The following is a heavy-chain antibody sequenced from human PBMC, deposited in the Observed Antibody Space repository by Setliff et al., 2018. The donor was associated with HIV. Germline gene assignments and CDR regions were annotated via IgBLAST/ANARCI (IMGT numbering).Heavy chain of an antibody. CDR1: GYTFTNYA. J-gene: IGHJ3*02. CDR3: ARDRGVYCISSSCYSPVDAFDI. Sequence: ASVKVSCKASGYTFTNYAIHWVRQAPGQRLEWMGWINAANANTKYSREFQGRVTVTTDTSTSTAYMELRSLRSDDTAVYYCARDRGVYCISSSCYSPVDAFDIWGQGTMVTVSS. V-gene: IGHV1-3*01. CDR2: INAANANT. D-gene: IGHD2-2*01.